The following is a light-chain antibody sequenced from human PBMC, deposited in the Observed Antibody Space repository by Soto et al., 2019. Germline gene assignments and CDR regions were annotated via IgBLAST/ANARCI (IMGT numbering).Light chain of an antibody. CDR3: QQSYRLPLT. CDR2: SAS. Sequence: DIQMTQSPSSVSAFVGESVTITCHASQRISAFLNWYHQKPGKAPKLLIYSASYLQSGVPSNFSGSGSGTDFTLSIVTLQPEDSGTYFCQQSYRLPLTFXGGTKADIK. CDR1: QRISAF. V-gene: IGKV1-39*01. J-gene: IGKJ4*01.